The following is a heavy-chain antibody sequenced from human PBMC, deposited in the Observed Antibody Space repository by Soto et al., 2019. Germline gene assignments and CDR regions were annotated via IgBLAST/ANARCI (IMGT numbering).Heavy chain of an antibody. Sequence: SETLCLTCTVSGGSIISYYWSWIRQPPGKGLEWIGYIYYSGSTNYNPSLKSRVTISVDTSKNQFSLKLSSVTAADTAVYYCARGPSYYDFWSGYYDFRPDYYYDYMDVWGKGTTVT. J-gene: IGHJ6*03. V-gene: IGHV4-59*01. CDR1: GGSIISYY. D-gene: IGHD3-3*01. CDR2: IYYSGST. CDR3: ARGPSYYDFWSGYYDFRPDYYYDYMDV.